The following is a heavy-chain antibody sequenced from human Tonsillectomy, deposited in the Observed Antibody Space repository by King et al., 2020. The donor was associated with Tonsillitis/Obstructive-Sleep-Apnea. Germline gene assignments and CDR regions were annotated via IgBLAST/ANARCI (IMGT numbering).Heavy chain of an antibody. CDR3: ARRGDGYNLGD. D-gene: IGHD5-24*01. CDR2: IYYSGST. V-gene: IGHV4-59*08. Sequence: VQLQESGPGLVKPSETLSLTCTVSGGSISSYYWSWIRQPPGKGLEWIGYIYYSGSTNYNPSLKSRVTISVDTSKNQFSLKLSSVTAADTAVYYCARRGDGYNLGDWGQGTLVTVSS. CDR1: GGSISSYY. J-gene: IGHJ4*02.